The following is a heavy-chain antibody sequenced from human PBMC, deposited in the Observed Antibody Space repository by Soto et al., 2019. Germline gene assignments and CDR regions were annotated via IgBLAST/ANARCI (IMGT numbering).Heavy chain of an antibody. CDR3: ARRVGDIAAAGRGGHYYYYYMDV. CDR1: GGSISSGDYY. J-gene: IGHJ6*03. CDR2: IYYSGST. D-gene: IGHD6-13*01. Sequence: PSETLSLTCTVSGGSISSGDYYWSWIRQPPGKGLEWIGYIYYSGSTYYNPSLKSRVTISVDTSKNQFSLKLSSVTAADTAVYYCARRVGDIAAAGRGGHYYYYYMDVWGKGTTVTVSS. V-gene: IGHV4-30-4*01.